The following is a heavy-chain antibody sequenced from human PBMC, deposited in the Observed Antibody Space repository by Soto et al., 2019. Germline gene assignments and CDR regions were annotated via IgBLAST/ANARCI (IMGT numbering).Heavy chain of an antibody. CDR2: IKENADGGTT. V-gene: IGHV3-15*01. J-gene: IGHJ4*02. CDR1: GFIVSNAW. Sequence: VQLVESGGGLVEPGGSLRLSCAASGFIVSNAWMSWVRQAPGKGLELVGRIKENADGGTTDYAAPVEGRFTISRDDSKNTLFLQMNSLRPEDIAVYYCTTNPVGYRYFDYWGQGTLVTVSS. CDR3: TTNPVGYRYFDY. D-gene: IGHD5-18*01.